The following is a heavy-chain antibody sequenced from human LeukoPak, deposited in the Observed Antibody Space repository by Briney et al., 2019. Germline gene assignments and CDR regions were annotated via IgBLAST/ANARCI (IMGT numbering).Heavy chain of an antibody. CDR1: GYTFTGYY. Sequence: ASVKASCKASGYTFTGYYMHWVRQAPGQGLEWMGWINPNSGGTNYAQKFQGRVTMTRDTSISTAYMELSSLRSEDTAVYYCALGITMVRGVITSDPWGQGTLVTVSS. V-gene: IGHV1-2*02. CDR2: INPNSGGT. CDR3: ALGITMVRGVITSDP. J-gene: IGHJ5*02. D-gene: IGHD3-10*01.